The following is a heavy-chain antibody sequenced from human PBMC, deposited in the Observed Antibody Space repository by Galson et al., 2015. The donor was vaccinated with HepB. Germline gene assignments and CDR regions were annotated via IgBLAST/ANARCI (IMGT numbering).Heavy chain of an antibody. Sequence: SLRLSCAASGFTFSSYGMHWVRQAPGKGLEWVAVISYDGSNKYYADSVKGRFTISGDNSKNTLYLQMNSLRAEDTAVYYCAKEVNYGGNLPTDYWGQGILVTVSS. CDR3: AKEVNYGGNLPTDY. J-gene: IGHJ4*02. D-gene: IGHD4-23*01. CDR1: GFTFSSYG. V-gene: IGHV3-30*18. CDR2: ISYDGSNK.